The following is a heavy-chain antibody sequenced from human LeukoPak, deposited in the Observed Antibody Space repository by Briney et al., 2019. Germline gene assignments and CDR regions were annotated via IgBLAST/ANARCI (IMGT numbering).Heavy chain of an antibody. D-gene: IGHD2-15*01. Sequence: PETLSLTCTVSGGSISSYYRSWIPQPPGKGLEKVCYIYYSGSTNYNPSLKRRVTISVDKSKNQFSLKLNSVTAATTAVYYCARACVVVVAATSRFDYWGQGTLVTVSS. CDR2: IYYSGST. J-gene: IGHJ4*02. CDR3: ARACVVVVAATSRFDY. V-gene: IGHV4-59*08. CDR1: GGSISSYY.